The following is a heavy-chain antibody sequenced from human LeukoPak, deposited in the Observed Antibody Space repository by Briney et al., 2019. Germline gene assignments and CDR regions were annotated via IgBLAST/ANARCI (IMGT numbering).Heavy chain of an antibody. J-gene: IGHJ4*02. CDR3: ARAPPRGSYYRGYFDY. V-gene: IGHV4-61*10. D-gene: IGHD3-10*01. Sequence: SETLSLTCTVSGDSISSGDYYWSWIRQPAGKGLEWIGYIYYSGSTTYNPSLKSRVTISVDTSKSQFSLNLSSVTAADTAVYYCARAPPRGSYYRGYFDYWGQGTLVTVSS. CDR2: IYYSGST. CDR1: GDSISSGDYY.